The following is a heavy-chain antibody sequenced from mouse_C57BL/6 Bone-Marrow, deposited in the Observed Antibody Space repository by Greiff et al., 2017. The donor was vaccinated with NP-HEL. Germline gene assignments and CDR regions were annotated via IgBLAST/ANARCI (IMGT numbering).Heavy chain of an antibody. CDR1: GISITTGNYR. Sequence: DVQLQESGPGLVKPSQTVFLTCTVTGISITTGNYRWSWIRQFPGNKLEWIGYIYYSGTITYNPSLTSRTTITRDTPKNQFFLEMNSLTAEDTATYYCARGSSYWYFDVWGTGTTVTVSS. D-gene: IGHD1-1*01. J-gene: IGHJ1*03. CDR2: IYYSGTI. CDR3: ARGSSYWYFDV. V-gene: IGHV3-5*01.